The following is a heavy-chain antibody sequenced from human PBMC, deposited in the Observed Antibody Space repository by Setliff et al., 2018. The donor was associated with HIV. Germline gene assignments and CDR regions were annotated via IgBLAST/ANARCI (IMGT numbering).Heavy chain of an antibody. V-gene: IGHV5-51*01. CDR3: ARSHSAYFVDAFDI. D-gene: IGHD3-22*01. J-gene: IGHJ3*02. CDR1: GYSFPTYW. CDR2: IYPDESDS. Sequence: PGESLKISCKGSGYSFPTYWIAWVRQMPGKGLEWMGVIYPDESDSRYSPSFRGQVTISADKSINTAYLQWSSLKASDTAMYYCARSHSAYFVDAFDIWGQGTMVTVSS.